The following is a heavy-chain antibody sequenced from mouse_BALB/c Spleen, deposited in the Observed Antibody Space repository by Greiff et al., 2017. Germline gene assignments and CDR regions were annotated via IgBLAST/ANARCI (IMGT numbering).Heavy chain of an antibody. V-gene: IGHV1-9*01. CDR2: ILPGSGST. CDR3: ASAITTVGTYAMDY. CDR1: GYTFSSYW. D-gene: IGHD1-1*01. J-gene: IGHJ4*01. Sequence: VQLQQSGAELMKPGASVKISCKATGYTFSSYWIEWVKQRPGHGLEWIGEILPGSGSTNYNEKFKGKATFTADTSSNTAYMQLSSLTSEDSAVYYCASAITTVGTYAMDYWGQGTSVTVSS.